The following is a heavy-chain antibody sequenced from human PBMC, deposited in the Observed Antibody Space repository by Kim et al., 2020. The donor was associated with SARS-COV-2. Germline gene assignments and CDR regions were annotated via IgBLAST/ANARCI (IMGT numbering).Heavy chain of an antibody. CDR3: TYPTYGAERIGEYFQH. V-gene: IGHV3-73*01. Sequence: SVKGRFTISRDDSKNTAYLQMNSLKTEDTAVYYCTYPTYGAERIGEYFQHWGQGTLVTVSS. J-gene: IGHJ1*01. D-gene: IGHD4-17*01.